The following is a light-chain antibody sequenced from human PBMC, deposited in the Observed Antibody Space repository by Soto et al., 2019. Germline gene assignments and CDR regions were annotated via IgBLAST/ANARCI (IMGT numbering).Light chain of an antibody. CDR1: QSVGNN. CDR3: QQDKHLPLT. J-gene: IGKJ4*01. CDR2: AAS. Sequence: EIVMTQSPATLSVSPGGRATLSCRASQSVGNNLAWYQQKPGQAPRLLIYAASSRATGISARFTGSGSGTDFPLTVRSLQSEDFAAYFCQQDKHLPLTFGRGTKVEIK. V-gene: IGKV3-15*01.